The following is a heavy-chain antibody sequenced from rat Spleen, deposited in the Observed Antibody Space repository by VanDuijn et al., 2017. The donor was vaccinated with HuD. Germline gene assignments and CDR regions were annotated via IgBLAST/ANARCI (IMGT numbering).Heavy chain of an antibody. V-gene: IGHV5-25*01. CDR3: ARGDNNYGWFAY. Sequence: EVQLVESDGGLVQPGRSLKLSCAALGFTFSNYYMAWVRQAPTKGLEWVASISTGGGNTYYRDSVKGRFTISRDNAKNTLYLQMDSLRSEDTATYYCARGDNNYGWFAYWGQGTLVTVSS. CDR2: ISTGGGNT. J-gene: IGHJ3*01. D-gene: IGHD1-10*01. CDR1: GFTFSNYY.